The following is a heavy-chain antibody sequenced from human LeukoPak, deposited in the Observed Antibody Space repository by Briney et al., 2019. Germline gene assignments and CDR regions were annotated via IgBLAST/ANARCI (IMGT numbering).Heavy chain of an antibody. D-gene: IGHD3-22*01. CDR2: ISGSGGST. Sequence: GGSLRLSCAASGFTFSSYAMSWVRQAPGKGLEWVSAISGSGGSTYYADSVKGRFTISRDNSKNTLYLQMNSLRAEDTAVYYCAEAHWLAYDSSGYAMYYFDYWGQGTLVTVSS. CDR3: AEAHWLAYDSSGYAMYYFDY. V-gene: IGHV3-23*01. CDR1: GFTFSSYA. J-gene: IGHJ4*02.